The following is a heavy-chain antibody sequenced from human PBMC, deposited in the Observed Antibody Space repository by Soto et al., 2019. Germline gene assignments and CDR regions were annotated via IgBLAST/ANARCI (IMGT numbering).Heavy chain of an antibody. CDR2: IKYDGTKK. CDR1: GFTFSDYW. D-gene: IGHD3-22*01. CDR3: ARGAYYYDSSGLSY. Sequence: PGGSLRLSCAASGFTFSDYWMNWVRQAPGKGLEWVANIKYDGTKKDYVDSVKGRFSISRDNAKNSLYLQMNSLRAEDTAVYYCARGAYYYDSSGLSYWGQGTLVTVFS. V-gene: IGHV3-7*01. J-gene: IGHJ4*02.